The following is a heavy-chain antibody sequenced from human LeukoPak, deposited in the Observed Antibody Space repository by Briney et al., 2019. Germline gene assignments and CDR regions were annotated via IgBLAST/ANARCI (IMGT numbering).Heavy chain of an antibody. CDR3: ARHVGGPRSAFDI. J-gene: IGHJ3*02. CDR2: IYPGDSDT. CDR1: VFSFTNYW. V-gene: IGHV5-51*01. D-gene: IGHD3-3*01. Sequence: PGESLKISCKASVFSFTNYWIAWVRQKPGEGLEWMGNIYPGDSDTRYNPSFQGQVTISADTSIKTAYLQWSSLKASDTAMYYCARHVGGPRSAFDIWGQGTMVTVSS.